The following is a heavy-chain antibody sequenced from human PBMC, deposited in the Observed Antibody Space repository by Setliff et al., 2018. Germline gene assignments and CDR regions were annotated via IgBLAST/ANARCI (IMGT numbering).Heavy chain of an antibody. Sequence: PSETLSLTCNVSGGSISSSYWSWIRQSPGKGLEWIGQIHTGSTNYNPSLRSRVTISVDMSKNQFSLSLSSVTAADTAVYYCARQTADTFHYYYMDVWGKGTTVTVSS. CDR2: IHTGST. CDR1: GGSISSSY. J-gene: IGHJ6*03. CDR3: ARQTADTFHYYYMDV. D-gene: IGHD6-19*01. V-gene: IGHV4-4*08.